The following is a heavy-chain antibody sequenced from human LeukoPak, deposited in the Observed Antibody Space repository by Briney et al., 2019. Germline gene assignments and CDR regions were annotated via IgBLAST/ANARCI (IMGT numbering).Heavy chain of an antibody. V-gene: IGHV3-30*04. CDR1: AFTFSAYA. D-gene: IGHD3-9*01. CDR2: LSADGNTE. CDR3: AREGPVLTAYYIHYYYYYMDV. J-gene: IGHJ6*03. Sequence: QTGGSLRLSCAASAFTFSAYAMHWVRQAPGKGLEWVALLSADGNTEYYADSVKGRFTISRDNSKNTLYLQMSSLRTEDTAVYFCAREGPVLTAYYIHYYYYYMDVWGQGTTVTVSS.